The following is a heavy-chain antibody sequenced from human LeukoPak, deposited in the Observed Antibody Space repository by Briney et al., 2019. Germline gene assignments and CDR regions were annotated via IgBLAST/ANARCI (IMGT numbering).Heavy chain of an antibody. CDR1: GGTFISYA. CDR2: IIPIFGTA. V-gene: IGHV1-69*05. CDR3: ARFGGHQGWFDP. Sequence: ASVKVSCKASGGTFISYAISWVRQAPGQGLEWMGGIIPIFGTANYAQKFQGRVTITTDESTSTAYMELSSLRSEDTAVYYCARFGGHQGWFDPWGQGTLVTVSS. D-gene: IGHD2-2*01. J-gene: IGHJ5*02.